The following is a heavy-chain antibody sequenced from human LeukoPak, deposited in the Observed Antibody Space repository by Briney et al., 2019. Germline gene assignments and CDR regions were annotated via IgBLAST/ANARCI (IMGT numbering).Heavy chain of an antibody. CDR1: GGTFSSYA. J-gene: IGHJ3*02. CDR3: ARDATLMTEDAFDI. CDR2: IIPIFGTA. D-gene: IGHD2-21*02. V-gene: IGHV1-69*13. Sequence: SVKVSCKASGGTFSSYAISWVRQAPGQGLEWMGGIIPIFGTANYAQKFQGRVTITADESTSTAYMELSSLRSEDTAVYYCARDATLMTEDAFDIWGQGTMVTVSS.